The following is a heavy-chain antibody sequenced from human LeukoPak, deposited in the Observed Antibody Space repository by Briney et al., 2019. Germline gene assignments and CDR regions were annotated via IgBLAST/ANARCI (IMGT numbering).Heavy chain of an antibody. D-gene: IGHD3-16*01. CDR2: ISWNSGSI. V-gene: IGHV3-9*01. Sequence: SLRLSCAASGFTFDDYAMHWVRQAPGKGLEWVSGISWNSGSIGYADSVKGRFTISRDNAKNSLYLQMNSLRAEDTALYYCAKDEGGLDYWGQGTLVTVSS. CDR1: GFTFDDYA. CDR3: AKDEGGLDY. J-gene: IGHJ4*02.